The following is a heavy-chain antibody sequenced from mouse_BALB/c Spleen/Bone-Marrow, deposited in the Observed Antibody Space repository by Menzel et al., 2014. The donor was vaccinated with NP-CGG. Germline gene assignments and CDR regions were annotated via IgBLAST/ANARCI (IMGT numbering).Heavy chain of an antibody. V-gene: IGHV1-26*01. D-gene: IGHD2-1*01. CDR2: VNPNNGGT. CDR3: ARYLYGNYFDY. CDR1: GYSFTGYT. Sequence: VQLQQSGPELVKPGASMQISCKASGYSFTGYTMNWVKQSHGKNLEWIGRVNPNNGGTSYNQKFKGKAILTVDKSSSTAYMELRSLTSEDSAVYYCARYLYGNYFDYWGQGTTLTVSS. J-gene: IGHJ2*01.